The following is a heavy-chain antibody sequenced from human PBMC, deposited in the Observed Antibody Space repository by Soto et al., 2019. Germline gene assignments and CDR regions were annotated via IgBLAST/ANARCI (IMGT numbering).Heavy chain of an antibody. CDR1: GFTFSSYG. D-gene: IGHD3-22*01. J-gene: IGHJ5*02. Sequence: QVQLVESGGGVVQPGRSLGLSCAASGFTFSSYGIHWVRQAPGKGLEWVAVISYDGSDKYYADSVKGRFTISKDNSKNTLYLQMNSLRPEDTAVYYCTKGRIYDSSIYPQWFDPWGQGTLVTVSS. V-gene: IGHV3-30*18. CDR3: TKGRIYDSSIYPQWFDP. CDR2: ISYDGSDK.